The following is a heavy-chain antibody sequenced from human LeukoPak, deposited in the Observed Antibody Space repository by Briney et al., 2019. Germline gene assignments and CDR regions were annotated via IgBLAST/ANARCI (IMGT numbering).Heavy chain of an antibody. D-gene: IGHD1-26*01. J-gene: IGHJ4*02. Sequence: PGGSLRLSCAASGFTFSSYAMSWVRQAPGKGLEWISSITGSSYNKYYAESLKGRVTISRDNAKNSLYLQMDSLRAEDTALYYCGVGASSTSEFDHWGQGTLVTVSS. CDR2: ITGSSYNK. V-gene: IGHV3-21*01. CDR1: GFTFSSYA. CDR3: GVGASSTSEFDH.